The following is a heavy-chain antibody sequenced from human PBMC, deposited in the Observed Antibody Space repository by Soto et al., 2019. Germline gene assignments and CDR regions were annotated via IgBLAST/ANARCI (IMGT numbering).Heavy chain of an antibody. D-gene: IGHD5-12*01. CDR2: VWYDGRNK. CDR3: VKAAGYSGNDYVYYYGLDV. V-gene: IGHV3-33*06. J-gene: IGHJ6*02. Sequence: QVQVVDSGGGVVQPGRPLRLSCAATGFTFSSHRMHWVRQAPGKGLEWVALVWYDGRNKDYADSVKGLFTISRDNSKNTLYLQMNSLKDEDTAVYYCVKAAGYSGNDYVYYYGLDVWCQGTTVSVSS. CDR1: GFTFSSHR.